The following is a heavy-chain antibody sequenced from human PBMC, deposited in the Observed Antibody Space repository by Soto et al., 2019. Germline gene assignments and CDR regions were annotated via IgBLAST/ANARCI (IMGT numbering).Heavy chain of an antibody. D-gene: IGHD2-21*01. CDR1: GFTFSSYG. CDR2: ISYDGSNK. V-gene: IGHV3-30*18. CDR3: AKGLGDPFSYYYGMDV. J-gene: IGHJ6*02. Sequence: QVQLVESGGGVVQPGRSLRLSCAASGFTFSSYGMHWVRQAPGKGLEWVAVISYDGSNKYYADSVKGRFTISRDNSKNTLNLQMNSLRAEDTAVYYCAKGLGDPFSYYYGMDVWGQGTTVTVSS.